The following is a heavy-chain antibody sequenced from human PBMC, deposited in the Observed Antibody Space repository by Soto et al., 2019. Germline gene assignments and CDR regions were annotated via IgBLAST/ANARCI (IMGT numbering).Heavy chain of an antibody. CDR2: IYWDDEK. CDR3: AHNGDGSRGFKY. V-gene: IGHV2-5*02. Sequence: HITLKESGHTVVKPTQTLTLTCTFPGFSVSTSGVGVGWIRQPPGKPLERRALIYWDDEKRYSPSLKSRHTITKDTSRTQVAITMTSMDSVDTAIYYCAHNGDGSRGFKYWGQGTLVTVSS. J-gene: IGHJ4*02. CDR1: GFSVSTSGVG. D-gene: IGHD3-3*01.